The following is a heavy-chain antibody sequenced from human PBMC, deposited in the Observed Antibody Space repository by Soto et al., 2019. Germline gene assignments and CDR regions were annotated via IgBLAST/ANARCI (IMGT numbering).Heavy chain of an antibody. V-gene: IGHV4-4*02. CDR3: AGVLRGWFDP. Sequence: QVQLQESGPGLVKPSGTLSLTCAVSGGSITSANWWTWVRQPPGGGLEWIGEISYSGITNYKASLKSRVTMSVDKTKNDVSLKLTSVTAADTAVYYCAGVLRGWFDPWCQGTPVTVSS. CDR2: ISYSGIT. CDR1: GGSITSANW. J-gene: IGHJ5*02.